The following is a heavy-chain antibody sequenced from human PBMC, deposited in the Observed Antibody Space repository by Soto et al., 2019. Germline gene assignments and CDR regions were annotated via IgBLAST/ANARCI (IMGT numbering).Heavy chain of an antibody. CDR3: GREGRIAGIDY. CDR2: ITPMGGVT. V-gene: IGHV1-69*01. D-gene: IGHD1-20*01. CDR1: GDTFKNSA. J-gene: IGHJ4*02. Sequence: QVQLVQSGAEVKKPGSSVRVSCRASGDTFKNSAITWVRQAPGQGLEWMGEITPMGGVTKYAQKFEDRLTSSADASTTTINMELRSLDSDDTAVYFCGREGRIAGIDYWGQGTLVTVSS.